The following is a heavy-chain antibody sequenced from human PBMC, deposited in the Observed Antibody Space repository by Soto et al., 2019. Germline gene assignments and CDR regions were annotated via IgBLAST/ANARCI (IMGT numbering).Heavy chain of an antibody. CDR3: ARDPAIYSGKFDYGLDV. J-gene: IGHJ6*02. V-gene: IGHV3-48*03. D-gene: IGHD4-4*01. Sequence: EVQLVESGGGLVKPGGSLRLSCAASRFTFSSYEMNWVRQAPGKGLEWVSYIGTSGKTIYYADSVRGRFTISRDNAKNSLYLQMNSLRAEDTAVYFCARDPAIYSGKFDYGLDVWGRGTTVTVSS. CDR2: IGTSGKTI. CDR1: RFTFSSYE.